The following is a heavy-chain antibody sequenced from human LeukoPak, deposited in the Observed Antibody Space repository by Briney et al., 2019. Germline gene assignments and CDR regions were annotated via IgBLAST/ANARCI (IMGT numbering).Heavy chain of an antibody. J-gene: IGHJ5*02. CDR1: GFTFSSYG. Sequence: LRLSCAASGFTFSSYGMHWIRQPPGKGLEWIGYIYYSGSTNYNPSLKSRVTISVDTSKNQFSLKLSSVTAADTAVYYCAREVAGGVEGSSGYYSRANWFDPWGQGTLVTVSS. D-gene: IGHD3-22*01. V-gene: IGHV4-59*01. CDR3: AREVAGGVEGSSGYYSRANWFDP. CDR2: IYYSGST.